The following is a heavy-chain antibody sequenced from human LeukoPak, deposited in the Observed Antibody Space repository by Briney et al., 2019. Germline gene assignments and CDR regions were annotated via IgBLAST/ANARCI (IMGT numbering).Heavy chain of an antibody. CDR3: ARRHLDFGDGFDP. CDR1: GYSFTTYW. CDR2: IYPADSDT. Sequence: GESLKISCKGSGYSFTTYWIGWVRQMPGKGLGWMGIIYPADSDTRYSPSFQGQVTISADKSINTAYLQWSSLKASDTAMYYCARRHLDFGDGFDPWGQGTLVTVSS. J-gene: IGHJ5*02. D-gene: IGHD4-17*01. V-gene: IGHV5-51*01.